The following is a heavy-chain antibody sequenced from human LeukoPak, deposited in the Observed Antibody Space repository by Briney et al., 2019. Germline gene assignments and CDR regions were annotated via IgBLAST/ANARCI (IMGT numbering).Heavy chain of an antibody. CDR3: ARALITMVRGVINWFDP. CDR2: INPSGGST. CDR1: GYIFTSYY. J-gene: IGHJ5*02. D-gene: IGHD3-10*01. Sequence: ASVKVSCKASGYIFTSYYMHWVRQAPGQGLEWMGIINPSGGSTSYAQKFQGRVTMTRDTSTSTVYMELSSLRSEDTAVYYCARALITMVRGVINWFDPWGQGTLVTVSS. V-gene: IGHV1-46*01.